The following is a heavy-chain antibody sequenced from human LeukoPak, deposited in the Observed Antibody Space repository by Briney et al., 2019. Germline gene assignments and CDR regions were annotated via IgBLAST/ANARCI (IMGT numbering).Heavy chain of an antibody. D-gene: IGHD2-2*01. CDR2: INKDGSVK. V-gene: IGHV3-7*01. CDR1: GFSFSDSW. Sequence: GGSLRLSCGASGFSFSDSWMSWVRQAPGKGLEWVADINKDGSVKEYVDSVKGRFNISRDNAKNSLYLQMNSLRAEDTAVYYCAKALPAAILSGMDVWGQGTTVTVSS. CDR3: AKALPAAILSGMDV. J-gene: IGHJ6*02.